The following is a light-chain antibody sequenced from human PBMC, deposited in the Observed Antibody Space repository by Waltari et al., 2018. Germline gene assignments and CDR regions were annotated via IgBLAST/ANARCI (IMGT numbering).Light chain of an antibody. CDR3: QRYETSPRT. J-gene: IGKJ1*01. V-gene: IGKV1-5*03. CDR2: RAS. CDR1: QSIRNW. Sequence: DIQMTQSPSTLSASVGDRVIITSRASQSIRNWLAWYQQKPGKAPKLLIHRASVLETGVPSRFSGSGSETEFNLTIGGLQPDDFASYFCQRYETSPRTFGPGTKVGVK.